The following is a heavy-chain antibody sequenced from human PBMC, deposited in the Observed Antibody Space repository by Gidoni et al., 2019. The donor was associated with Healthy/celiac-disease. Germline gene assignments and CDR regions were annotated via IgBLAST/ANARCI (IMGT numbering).Heavy chain of an antibody. J-gene: IGHJ4*02. CDR2: IIPLFGTA. CDR3: ARVSASYYEGVAGAFDY. V-gene: IGHV1-69*01. D-gene: IGHD3-3*01. Sequence: QVQLVQSGAEVKKPGYTVKVSGKACGGTFSSYAISWVRQAPGQGLEWMGGIIPLFGTANYAQKFQGRVTITADESTSTAYMELSSLRSEDTAVYYCARVSASYYEGVAGAFDYWGQGTLVTVSS. CDR1: GGTFSSYA.